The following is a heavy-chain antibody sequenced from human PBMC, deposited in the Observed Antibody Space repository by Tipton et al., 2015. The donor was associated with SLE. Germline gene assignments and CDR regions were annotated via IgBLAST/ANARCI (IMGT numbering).Heavy chain of an antibody. CDR1: GGSISSGDYY. V-gene: IGHV4-30-4*01. CDR3: ARARSGRLGGPVDY. Sequence: TLSLTCTVSGGSISSGDYYWSWIRQPPGKGLEWIGYIYYSGSTYYNPSLKSRVTISVDTSKNQFSLKLSSVTAADTAVYYCARARSGRLGGPVDYWGQGTLVTVSS. CDR2: IYYSGST. J-gene: IGHJ4*02. D-gene: IGHD6-25*01.